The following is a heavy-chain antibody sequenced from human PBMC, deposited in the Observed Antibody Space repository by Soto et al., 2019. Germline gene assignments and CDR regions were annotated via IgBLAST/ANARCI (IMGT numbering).Heavy chain of an antibody. V-gene: IGHV1-2*02. Sequence: ASVTVSCKASGYTFTGYYMHWVRQAPGQGLEWMGWINPNSGGTNYAQKFQGRVTMTRDTSISTAYMERSRLRSDDTAVYYCARDLYYDFWSCYWNYYYGMDVWGQGTTVTVSS. CDR3: ARDLYYDFWSCYWNYYYGMDV. CDR2: INPNSGGT. J-gene: IGHJ6*02. CDR1: GYTFTGYY. D-gene: IGHD3-3*01.